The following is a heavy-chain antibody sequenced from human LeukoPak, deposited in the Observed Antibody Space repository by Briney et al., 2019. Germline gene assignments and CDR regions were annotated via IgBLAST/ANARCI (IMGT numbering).Heavy chain of an antibody. CDR3: TRHTEDYDFWSGYSYQDY. Sequence: GGSLKLSCAASGFTFSGSAMHWVRQASGKGLEWVGRIRSKANSYATAYAASVKGRFTISRDDSKNTAYLQMNSLKTEDTAVYYCTRHTEDYDFWSGYSYQDYWGQATLVTVSS. V-gene: IGHV3-73*01. D-gene: IGHD3-3*01. CDR1: GFTFSGSA. CDR2: IRSKANSYAT. J-gene: IGHJ4*02.